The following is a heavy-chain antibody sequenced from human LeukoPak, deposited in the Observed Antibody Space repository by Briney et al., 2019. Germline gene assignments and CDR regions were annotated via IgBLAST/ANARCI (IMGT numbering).Heavy chain of an antibody. J-gene: IGHJ4*02. CDR3: AREGHPYYYFDY. CDR2: IYSGGST. CDR1: GFTVSGNY. Sequence: GGSLRLSCAACGFTVSGNYMSWVRQAPGKGLEWVSVIYSGGSTYYADSVKGRFTISRDNSKDTLYLQMNSLRAEDTAVYYCAREGHPYYYFDYWGQGTLVTVSS. D-gene: IGHD3-10*01. V-gene: IGHV3-53*01.